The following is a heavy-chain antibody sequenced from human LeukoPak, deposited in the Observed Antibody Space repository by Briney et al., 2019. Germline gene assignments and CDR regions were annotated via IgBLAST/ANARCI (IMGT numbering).Heavy chain of an antibody. V-gene: IGHV3-64*01. CDR2: IGSNGDST. CDR1: GFTFSNYA. D-gene: IGHD1-26*01. Sequence: GGSLRLSCAGSGFTFSNYAMCWVRQAPGKGLENVAGIGSNGDSTYYANSVKGRFTISRDNSKNTLFLQMGSLRADDMAIYYCARGNVVGASRPFDYWGQGALVTVSS. CDR3: ARGNVVGASRPFDY. J-gene: IGHJ4*02.